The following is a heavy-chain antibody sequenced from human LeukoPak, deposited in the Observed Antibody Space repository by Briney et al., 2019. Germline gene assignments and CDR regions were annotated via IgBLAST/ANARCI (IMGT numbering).Heavy chain of an antibody. CDR3: AKNPALWFGELMYYFDY. CDR2: ISGSGGST. D-gene: IGHD3-10*01. Sequence: GGSLRLSCAASGFTFSSYGMSWVRQAPGKGLEWVSAISGSGGSTYYAGSVKGRFTISRDNSKNTLYLQMNSLRAEDTAVYYCAKNPALWFGELMYYFDYWGQGTLVTVSS. J-gene: IGHJ4*02. CDR1: GFTFSSYG. V-gene: IGHV3-23*01.